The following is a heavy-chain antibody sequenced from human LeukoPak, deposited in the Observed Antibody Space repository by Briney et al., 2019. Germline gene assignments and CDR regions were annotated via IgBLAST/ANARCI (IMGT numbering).Heavy chain of an antibody. Sequence: GESLKISCKGSGYSFTSYWIGWVRQMPGKGLEWMGIIYPGDSDTRYSPSFQGQVTISADKSISTAYLQWSSLKASDTAMYYCARQTYYYDSSGYTEWAIDYWGQGTLVTVSS. D-gene: IGHD3-22*01. CDR2: IYPGDSDT. V-gene: IGHV5-51*01. CDR3: ARQTYYYDSSGYTEWAIDY. CDR1: GYSFTSYW. J-gene: IGHJ4*02.